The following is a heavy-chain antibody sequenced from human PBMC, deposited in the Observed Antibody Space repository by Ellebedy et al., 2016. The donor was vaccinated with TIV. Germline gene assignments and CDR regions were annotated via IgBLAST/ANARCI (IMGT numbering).Heavy chain of an antibody. V-gene: IGHV1-46*01. D-gene: IGHD6-19*01. J-gene: IGHJ4*02. CDR2: INPSGGST. Sequence: ASVKVSXXASGYTFTSYYMHWVRQAPGQGLEWMGIINPSGGSTSYAQKFQGRVTMTRDTSTSTVYMELSSLRSEDTAVYYCARVSIIGAVAGSYYFDYWGQGTLVTVSS. CDR3: ARVSIIGAVAGSYYFDY. CDR1: GYTFTSYY.